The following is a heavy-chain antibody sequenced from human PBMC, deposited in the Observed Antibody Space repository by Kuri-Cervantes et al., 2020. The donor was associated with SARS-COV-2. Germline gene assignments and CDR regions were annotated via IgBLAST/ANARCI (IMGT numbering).Heavy chain of an antibody. CDR3: ATDGGELPYFDY. J-gene: IGHJ4*02. D-gene: IGHD2-21*01. Sequence: GSLRLSCAVYGGSFSGYYWSWIRQPPGKGLEWIGEINHSGSTNYNPSLKSRVTILVDTSKNQFSLRLTSVTAADTAVYYCATDGGELPYFDYWGQGTLVTVSS. CDR1: GGSFSGYY. CDR2: INHSGST. V-gene: IGHV4-34*01.